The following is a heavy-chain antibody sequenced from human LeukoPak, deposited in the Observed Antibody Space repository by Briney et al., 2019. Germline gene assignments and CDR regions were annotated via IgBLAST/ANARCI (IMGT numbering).Heavy chain of an antibody. CDR2: IIPIFGTA. J-gene: IGHJ4*02. D-gene: IGHD5-18*01. V-gene: IGHV1-69*06. CDR1: GGTFSSYA. CDR3: ARAGWDTAMKKALDY. Sequence: SVKVSCKASGGTFSSYAISWVRQAPGQGLEWMGGIIPIFGTANYAQKFQGRVTITADKSTSTAYMELSSLRSEDTAVYYCARAGWDTAMKKALDYWGQGTLVTVSS.